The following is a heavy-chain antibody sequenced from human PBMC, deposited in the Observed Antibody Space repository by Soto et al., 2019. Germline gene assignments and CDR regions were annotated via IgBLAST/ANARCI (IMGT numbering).Heavy chain of an antibody. CDR2: IYYSGST. V-gene: IGHV4-39*01. CDR3: ARPMVRGVTDYYGMDV. CDR1: VGSISSSSYY. D-gene: IGHD3-10*01. Sequence: QLQLQESGPGLVKPSETLSLTCTVSVGSISSSSYYWGWIRQPPGKGLEWIGSIYYSGSTYYNPSLKSRVTISVYTSKNQFSLKLSSVTAADTAVYYCARPMVRGVTDYYGMDVWGQGTTVTVSS. J-gene: IGHJ6*02.